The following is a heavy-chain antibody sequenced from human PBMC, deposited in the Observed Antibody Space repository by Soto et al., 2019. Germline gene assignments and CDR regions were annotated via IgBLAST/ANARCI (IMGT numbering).Heavy chain of an antibody. CDR1: GGTFSSYA. Sequence: QLQLVQSGAEVKTPGSSVKVSCQASGGTFSSYAISWVRQAPGPGLEWMGVIIPIFGTANYAQKLQGRVTITEDESTSTAYMELSSLRSEDTAVYYCARRPPETGIAVAGTEEYFPHWGQRTMVT. D-gene: IGHD6-19*01. J-gene: IGHJ1*01. CDR2: IIPIFGTA. CDR3: ARRPPETGIAVAGTEEYFPH. V-gene: IGHV1-69*01.